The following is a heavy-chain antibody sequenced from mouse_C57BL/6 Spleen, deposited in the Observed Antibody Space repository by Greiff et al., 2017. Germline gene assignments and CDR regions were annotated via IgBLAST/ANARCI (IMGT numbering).Heavy chain of an antibody. V-gene: IGHV3-6*01. J-gene: IGHJ3*01. CDR1: GYSITSGYY. Sequence: DVKLVESGPGLVKPSQSLSLTCSVTGYSITSGYYWNWIRQFPGNKLEWMGYISYDGSNNYNPSLKNRISITRDKSKNQFFLKLNSVTTEDTATYYCASLTFAYWGQGTLVTVSA. D-gene: IGHD4-1*01. CDR3: ASLTFAY. CDR2: ISYDGSN.